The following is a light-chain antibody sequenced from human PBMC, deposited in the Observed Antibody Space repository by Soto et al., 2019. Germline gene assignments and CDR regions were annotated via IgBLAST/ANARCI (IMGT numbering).Light chain of an antibody. V-gene: IGKV3-20*01. CDR3: QQYVTSPAIT. CDR1: ESVGDY. CDR2: GAT. J-gene: IGKJ5*01. Sequence: EIVLTQSPGALSLSPGERATLSCWASESVGDYLAWYQQKPGQAPRILIYGATKRTSGTPDRFSGTGSATAFPLAISRLEPGDFAVYYCQQYVTSPAITFGQGTRLEIK.